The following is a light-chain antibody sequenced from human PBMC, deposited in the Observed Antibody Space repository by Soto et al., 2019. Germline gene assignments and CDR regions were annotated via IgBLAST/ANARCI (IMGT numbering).Light chain of an antibody. V-gene: IGKV1-39*01. J-gene: IGKJ2*01. Sequence: DIQMTQSPSSLSAYVGDRVTITCRASQTISNYLNWFQQTPGKAPKLLIYAASNLQSGGPSSFSGSGSGTEFTLTISRLQPEDLATYYCQPTYSTPHTFGQGTQLEIK. CDR1: QTISNY. CDR2: AAS. CDR3: QPTYSTPHT.